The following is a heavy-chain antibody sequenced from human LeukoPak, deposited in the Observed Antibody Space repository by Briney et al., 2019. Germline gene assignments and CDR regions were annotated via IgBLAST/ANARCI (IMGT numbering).Heavy chain of an antibody. CDR2: IRYDGNDK. J-gene: IGHJ4*02. Sequence: GGSLRLSCAASGFTFSSYGMYWVRQAPGKGLEWVAFIRYDGNDKYYADSVKGRFTISRDNSKNTLYLQMNSLRAEDTAVYYCAKAYGSGSYPFNSWGQGTQVTVSS. V-gene: IGHV3-30*02. D-gene: IGHD3-10*01. CDR3: AKAYGSGSYPFNS. CDR1: GFTFSSYG.